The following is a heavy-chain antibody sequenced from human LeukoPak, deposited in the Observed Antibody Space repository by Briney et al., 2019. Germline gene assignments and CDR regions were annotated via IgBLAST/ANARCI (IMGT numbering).Heavy chain of an antibody. CDR3: GKGLSAGGGGGWEDYFDY. Sequence: PGRSLRLSCAASGFTFSSYGMHWVRQAPGKGLEWVAVISYDGSNKFYADSVKGRFTISRDNSKSTLYLQMNSLRAEDTAVYYCGKGLSAGGGGGWEDYFDYWGQGTLVTVSA. CDR2: ISYDGSNK. D-gene: IGHD6-13*01. V-gene: IGHV3-30*18. J-gene: IGHJ4*02. CDR1: GFTFSSYG.